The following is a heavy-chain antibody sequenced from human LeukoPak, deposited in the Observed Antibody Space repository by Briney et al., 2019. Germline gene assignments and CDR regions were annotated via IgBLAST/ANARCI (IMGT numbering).Heavy chain of an antibody. CDR3: ARVNGPMITFGGAIDY. V-gene: IGHV1-18*01. CDR2: ISAYNGNT. D-gene: IGHD3-16*01. Sequence: ASVKVSCKASGYTFTSYDINWVRQAPGQGLEWMGWISAYNGNTNYAQKLQGRVTMTTDTSTSTAYMELRSLRSDDTAVYYCARVNGPMITFGGAIDYWGQGTLVTVSS. J-gene: IGHJ4*02. CDR1: GYTFTSYD.